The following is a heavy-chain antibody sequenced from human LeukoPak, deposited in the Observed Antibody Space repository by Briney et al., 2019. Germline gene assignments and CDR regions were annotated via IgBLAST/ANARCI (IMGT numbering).Heavy chain of an antibody. CDR2: IYYSGST. CDR1: GGSISSYY. Sequence: PSETLSLTCTVSGGSISSYYWSWLRQPPGKGLEGIGYIYYSGSTNYNPSLKSRVTISVDTSKNQFSLKLSSVTAADTAVYYCARADVLRYFDWLDSGYYFDYWGQGTLVTVSS. J-gene: IGHJ4*02. CDR3: ARADVLRYFDWLDSGYYFDY. V-gene: IGHV4-59*01. D-gene: IGHD3-9*01.